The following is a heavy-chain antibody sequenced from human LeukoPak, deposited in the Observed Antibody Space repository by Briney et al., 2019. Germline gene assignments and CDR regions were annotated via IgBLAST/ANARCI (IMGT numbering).Heavy chain of an antibody. CDR3: ARKIFGSGSYPDF. Sequence: PGGSLRLSCAASGFTVSSNYMSWVRQAPGKGLEWVSVIYSGGSTYYADSVKGRFTISRDNSKNTVYLQMNGLRAEDTAVYYCARKIFGSGSYPDFWGQGTLVTVSS. D-gene: IGHD3-10*01. CDR1: GFTVSSNY. J-gene: IGHJ4*02. V-gene: IGHV3-53*01. CDR2: IYSGGST.